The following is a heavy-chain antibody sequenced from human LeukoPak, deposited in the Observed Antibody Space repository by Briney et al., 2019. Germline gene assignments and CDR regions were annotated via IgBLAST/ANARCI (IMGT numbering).Heavy chain of an antibody. CDR3: ARHHSYCYGSGSPDY. D-gene: IGHD3-10*01. CDR1: GGSISSSSYY. J-gene: IGHJ4*02. Sequence: NPSETLSLTCTVSGGSISSSSYYWGWIRQPPGKGLEWIGSIYYSGSTYYNPSLKSRVTISVDTSKNQFSLKLSSVTAADTAVYYCARHHSYCYGSGSPDYWGQGTLVTVSS. CDR2: IYYSGST. V-gene: IGHV4-39*01.